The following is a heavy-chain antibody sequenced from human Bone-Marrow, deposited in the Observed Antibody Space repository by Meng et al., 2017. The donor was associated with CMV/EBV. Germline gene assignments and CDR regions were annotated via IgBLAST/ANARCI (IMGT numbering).Heavy chain of an antibody. CDR3: AKGKFRRFLEWALDV. D-gene: IGHD3-3*01. CDR1: GFTFSSYA. J-gene: IGHJ6*02. Sequence: GESLKISCAASGFTFSSYAMHWVRQAPGKGLEWVAVIYSGGSSTYYADSVKGRFTISRDNSKNTLYLQMNSLRAEDTAVYYCAKGKFRRFLEWALDVCGQGTTVAVSS. V-gene: IGHV3-23*03. CDR2: IYSGGSST.